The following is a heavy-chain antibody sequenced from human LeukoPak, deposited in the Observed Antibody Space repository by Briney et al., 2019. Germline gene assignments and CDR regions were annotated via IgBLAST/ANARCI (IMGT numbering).Heavy chain of an antibody. D-gene: IGHD3-10*01. Sequence: GGSLRLSCAASGFTFSSYSMNWVRQAPGKGLEWVSSISSSSSYIYYADSVKGRFTISRDNAKNSLYLQMNSLRAEDTAVYYCARDYGSGSSLSYYYYMDVWGKGTTVTVSS. CDR1: GFTFSSYS. CDR2: ISSSSSYI. J-gene: IGHJ6*03. V-gene: IGHV3-21*01. CDR3: ARDYGSGSSLSYYYYMDV.